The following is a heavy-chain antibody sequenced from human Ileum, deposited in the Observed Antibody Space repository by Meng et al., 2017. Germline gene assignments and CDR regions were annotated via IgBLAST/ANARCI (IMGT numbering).Heavy chain of an antibody. Sequence: HVPLQESGPGLLRPSETLSLPCSVSGDSVISGSYYWNWIRQSAGKGLEWIGYINYSGTAYYNASLGSRVSMSIDTSKNQFSLKLTSVTAADTAVYYCTRDQTSNGWGSFDSWGQGTLVTVSS. CDR2: INYSGTA. V-gene: IGHV4-61*01. CDR1: GDSVISGSYY. J-gene: IGHJ4*02. CDR3: TRDQTSNGWGSFDS. D-gene: IGHD7-27*01.